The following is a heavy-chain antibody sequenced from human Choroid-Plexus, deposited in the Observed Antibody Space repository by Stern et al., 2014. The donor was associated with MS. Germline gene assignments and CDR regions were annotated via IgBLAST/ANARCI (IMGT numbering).Heavy chain of an antibody. J-gene: IGHJ5*02. V-gene: IGHV3-30*18. D-gene: IGHD2/OR15-2a*01. Sequence: QVQLVESAGGVVQPGRPLRLSCVASGFTFGSCAMHWVRQAPGKGLEWVAGVSYDGVNKYYADSVKGRFTISRDNSQNTLYMQMSSLRPEDTAVYYCAKDRQYLTYFFDHWGQGSLVTVSS. CDR2: VSYDGVNK. CDR3: AKDRQYLTYFFDH. CDR1: GFTFGSCA.